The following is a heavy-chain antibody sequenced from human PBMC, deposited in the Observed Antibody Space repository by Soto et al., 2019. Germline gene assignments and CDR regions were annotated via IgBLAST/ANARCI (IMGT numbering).Heavy chain of an antibody. CDR1: GFPFSNYA. D-gene: IGHD1-7*01. CDR2: VSNDGNTK. CDR3: ARALPGTRLDY. V-gene: IGHV3-30-3*01. J-gene: IGHJ4*02. Sequence: QVQLAESGGGVVQPGGSLRLSCSPSGFPFSNYAIHWVRQAPGKGLAWVAVVSNDGNTKYYSDSVKGRFTISRDNSKSTLLLQMNSLRADDTAVYYCARALPGTRLDYWGQGTLVTVSS.